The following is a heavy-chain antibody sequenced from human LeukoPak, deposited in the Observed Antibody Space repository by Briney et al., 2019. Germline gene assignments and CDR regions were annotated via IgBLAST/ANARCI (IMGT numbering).Heavy chain of an antibody. Sequence: ASVKVSCKASGYTFTGYYMHWVRQAPGQGLEWMGWINPNSGGTNYAQKLQGRVTMTRDTPISTAYMELSRLRSDDTAVYYCATDHLKQWLRKEDYYYGMDVWGQGTTVTVSS. D-gene: IGHD6-19*01. CDR3: ATDHLKQWLRKEDYYYGMDV. J-gene: IGHJ6*02. CDR2: INPNSGGT. V-gene: IGHV1-2*02. CDR1: GYTFTGYY.